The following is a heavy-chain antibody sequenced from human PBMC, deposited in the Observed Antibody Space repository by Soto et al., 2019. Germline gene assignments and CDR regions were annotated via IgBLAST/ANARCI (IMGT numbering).Heavy chain of an antibody. CDR1: GGSISSYY. CDR3: ARAYIVLVPAAMLTQVYFAY. V-gene: IGHV4-59*01. Sequence: SETLSLTCTVSGGSISSYYWSWIRQPPGKGLEWIGYIYYSGSTNYNPSLKSRVTISVDTSKNQFSLKLSSVTAADTAVYYCARAYIVLVPAAMLTQVYFAYSGQGTLVTVSS. D-gene: IGHD2-2*01. CDR2: IYYSGST. J-gene: IGHJ4*02.